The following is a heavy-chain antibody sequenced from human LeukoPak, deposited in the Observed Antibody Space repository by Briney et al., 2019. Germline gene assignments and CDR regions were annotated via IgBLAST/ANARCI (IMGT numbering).Heavy chain of an antibody. CDR3: ARGAYGSGENDY. V-gene: IGHV4-30-4*08. CDR1: GGSISSGDYY. D-gene: IGHD3-10*01. CDR2: IYYSGST. Sequence: PSETLSLTCTVSGGSISSGDYYWSWIRQPPGKGLEWIGYIYYSGSTYYNPSLKSRVTISVDTSKNQFSLKLGSVTAADTAVYYCARGAYGSGENDYWGQGTLVTVSS. J-gene: IGHJ4*02.